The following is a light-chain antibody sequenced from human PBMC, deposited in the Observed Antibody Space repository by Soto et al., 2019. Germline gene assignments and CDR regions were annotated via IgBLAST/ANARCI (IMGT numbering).Light chain of an antibody. Sequence: SYELTQPPSVSVAPGQTARITCGGNNIESKSVNWYQQKPGQAPVLVVYDDSDRPSGIPERFSGSNSGNTATLIINTAGAGDEADYYCQVWDSDNNPLYVFGAGTKVTVL. V-gene: IGLV3-21*02. CDR2: DDS. J-gene: IGLJ1*01. CDR1: NIESKS. CDR3: QVWDSDNNPLYV.